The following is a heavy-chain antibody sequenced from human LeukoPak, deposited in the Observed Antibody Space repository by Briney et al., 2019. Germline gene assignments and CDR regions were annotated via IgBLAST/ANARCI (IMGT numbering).Heavy chain of an antibody. CDR3: AKDSPHGYRLLNDY. J-gene: IGHJ4*02. D-gene: IGHD3-16*02. CDR2: IYTSGST. V-gene: IGHV4-61*02. CDR1: GGSISSGSYY. Sequence: SQTLSLTCTVSGGSISSGSYYWSWIRQPAGKGLEWIGRIYTSGSTDYNPSLKSRVTISVDTSKNQFSLKLSSVTAADTAVYYCAKDSPHGYRLLNDYWGQGTLVTVSS.